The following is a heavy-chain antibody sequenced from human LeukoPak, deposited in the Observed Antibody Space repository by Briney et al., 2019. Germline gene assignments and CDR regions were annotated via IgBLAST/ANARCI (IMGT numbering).Heavy chain of an antibody. CDR3: AREIAAAVY. CDR1: GGPFSGYY. V-gene: IGHV4-34*01. Sequence: SETLSLPCAVYGGPFSGYYWSWIRQPPGKGLEWIGEINHSGSTNYNPSLKSRVTISVDTSKNQFSLKLSSVTAADTAVYYCAREIAAAVYWGQGTLVTVSS. J-gene: IGHJ4*02. CDR2: INHSGST. D-gene: IGHD6-13*01.